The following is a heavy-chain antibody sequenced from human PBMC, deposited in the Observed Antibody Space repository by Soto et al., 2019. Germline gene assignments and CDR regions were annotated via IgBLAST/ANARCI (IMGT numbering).Heavy chain of an antibody. J-gene: IGHJ4*02. CDR3: ARAAIRESFFDY. V-gene: IGHV3-7*03. Sequence: GGSLRLSCAASGFTLRSHWMSWVRQTPGKGLEWLAKIKEDGSETYYADSVKGQLTISRDNARNTVDLQMNSLRVEDTAVYYCARAAIRESFFDYWGQGTRVTVSS. CDR2: IKEDGSET. D-gene: IGHD3-10*01. CDR1: GFTLRSHW.